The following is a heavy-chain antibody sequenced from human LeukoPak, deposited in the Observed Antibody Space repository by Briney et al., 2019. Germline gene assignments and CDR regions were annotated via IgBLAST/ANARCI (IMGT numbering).Heavy chain of an antibody. Sequence: GGSLRPSCAASGFTFSNYAMSWVRQVPGKGLEWVSAISGSGGSTYYADSVKGRFTISRDNSKNTLYLQMNSLRAEDAAVYYCAKVPQWSSFRFFDYWGQGTLVTVSS. CDR3: AKVPQWSSFRFFDY. D-gene: IGHD6-13*01. J-gene: IGHJ4*02. V-gene: IGHV3-23*01. CDR1: GFTFSNYA. CDR2: ISGSGGST.